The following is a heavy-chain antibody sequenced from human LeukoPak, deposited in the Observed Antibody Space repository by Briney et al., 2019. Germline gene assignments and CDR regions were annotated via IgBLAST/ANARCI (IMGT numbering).Heavy chain of an antibody. CDR3: ARRLYGDDAFDI. J-gene: IGHJ3*02. D-gene: IGHD4-17*01. V-gene: IGHV5-51*01. CDR1: GYSFTTYW. Sequence: GESLKISCQGSGYSFTTYWIGWVRQMPGKGLEWMGIIYPGDSATKYSPSFQGQVTISADKSISSAYLQWSSLKASDTAMYYCARRLYGDDAFDIWGQGTMVTVSS. CDR2: IYPGDSAT.